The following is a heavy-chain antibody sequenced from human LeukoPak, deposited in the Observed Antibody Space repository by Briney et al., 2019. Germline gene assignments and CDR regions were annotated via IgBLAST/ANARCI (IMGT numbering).Heavy chain of an antibody. CDR2: IYYSGST. J-gene: IGHJ5*02. D-gene: IGHD6-13*01. CDR1: GGSISSYY. CDR3: ARDSSSWSTGLRFDP. Sequence: PSETLSLTCTVSGGSISSYYWSWIRQPPGKGLEWIGYIYYSGSTNYNPSLKSRVTISVDTSKNQFSLKLSSVTAADTAVYYCARDSSSWSTGLRFDPWGQGTLVTVSS. V-gene: IGHV4-59*01.